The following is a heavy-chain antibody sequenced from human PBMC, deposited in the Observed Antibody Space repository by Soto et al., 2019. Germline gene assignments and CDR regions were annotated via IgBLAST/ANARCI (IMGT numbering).Heavy chain of an antibody. CDR3: ARGIGWEPLEY. V-gene: IGHV1-18*01. CDR2: ISAYNGNT. D-gene: IGHD1-26*01. Sequence: VASVKVSCKTSGDIFSGYSISWVRQAPGQGLEWMGWISAYNGNTNYAQKPQGRVTMTTDTSTSTAYMELRSLRSDDTAVYYCARGIGWEPLEYWGQGTLVTVSS. CDR1: GDIFSGYS. J-gene: IGHJ4*02.